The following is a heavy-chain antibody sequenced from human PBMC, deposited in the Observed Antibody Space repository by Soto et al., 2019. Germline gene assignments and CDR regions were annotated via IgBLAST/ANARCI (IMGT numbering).Heavy chain of an antibody. CDR2: IRGSGGST. J-gene: IGHJ4*02. V-gene: IGHV3-23*01. D-gene: IGHD5-12*01. CDR1: GFTFSSYA. CDR3: AKKAEYCGYDWSHFDY. Sequence: EVQLLESGGGLVQPGGSLRLSCAASGFTFSSYAMSWVRQAPGKGLEWVSAIRGSGGSTYSADSVKGRFTISRDNSKNTMYLQMNSLRAEDTAVYYCAKKAEYCGYDWSHFDYWGQGTLVTVSS.